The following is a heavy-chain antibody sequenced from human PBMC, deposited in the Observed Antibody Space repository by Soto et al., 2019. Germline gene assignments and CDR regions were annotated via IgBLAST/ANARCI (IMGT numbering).Heavy chain of an antibody. D-gene: IGHD1-26*01. CDR3: ARVVGATVLSDY. Sequence: GGSLRLSCAASGFTFSSYGMHWVRQAPGKGLEWVAVIWYDGSNKYYADSVKGRFTISRDNSKNTLYLQMNSLRAEDTAVYYCARVVGATVLSDYWGQGTMVTVSS. CDR1: GFTFSSYG. V-gene: IGHV3-33*01. J-gene: IGHJ4*02. CDR2: IWYDGSNK.